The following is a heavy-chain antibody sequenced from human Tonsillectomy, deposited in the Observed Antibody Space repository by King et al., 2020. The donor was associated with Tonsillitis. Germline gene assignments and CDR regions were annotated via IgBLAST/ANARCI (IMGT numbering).Heavy chain of an antibody. CDR1: GFTFSSYA. CDR3: ARPAGILEWFSSMDV. J-gene: IGHJ6*02. V-gene: IGHV3-30*04. D-gene: IGHD3-3*01. Sequence: VQLVESGGGVVQPGRSLRLSCAASGFTFSSYAIHWVRQAPGKGLEWVAVISYDGKNKYYADSVKGRFTISRDNSKNILYLQMNSLRSEDTAVYYCARPAGILEWFSSMDVWGQGTTVTFSS. CDR2: ISYDGKNK.